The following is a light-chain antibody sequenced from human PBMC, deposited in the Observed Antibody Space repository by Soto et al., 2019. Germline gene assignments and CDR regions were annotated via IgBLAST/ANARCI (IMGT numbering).Light chain of an antibody. CDR1: SSDIGAFHY. CDR3: SSLTTSFTYV. V-gene: IGLV2-11*01. Sequence: QSVLTQPRSVSGSPGQSVTVSCTAASSDIGAFHYVSWYQQHPGKAPRNLIYDVTKRPSGVPDRFSGSKSGSTASLTISGSQAEDEADYYCSSLTTSFTYVFGTGTKVTVL. CDR2: DVT. J-gene: IGLJ1*01.